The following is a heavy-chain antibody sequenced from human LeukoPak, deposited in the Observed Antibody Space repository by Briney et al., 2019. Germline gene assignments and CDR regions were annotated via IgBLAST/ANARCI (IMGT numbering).Heavy chain of an antibody. CDR2: IYYSGST. V-gene: IGHV4-59*08. Sequence: TSETLSLTCTVSGGSISSYYWSWIRQPPGKGLEWIGYIYYSGSTNYNPSLKSRVTISVDTSKNQFSLKLSSVTAADTAVYYCARIYYDFWSGWSRSYYFDYWGQGTLVTVSS. D-gene: IGHD3-3*01. J-gene: IGHJ4*02. CDR3: ARIYYDFWSGWSRSYYFDY. CDR1: GGSISSYY.